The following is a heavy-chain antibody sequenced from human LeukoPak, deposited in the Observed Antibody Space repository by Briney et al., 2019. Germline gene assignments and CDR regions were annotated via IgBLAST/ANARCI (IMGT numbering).Heavy chain of an antibody. D-gene: IGHD6-6*01. CDR1: GYTFTGYY. CDR3: ARASLSSIAARRIDY. V-gene: IGHV1-2*02. CDR2: INPNSGGT. J-gene: IGHJ4*02. Sequence: GASVKVSCKASGYTFTGYYMHWVRQAPGQGLEWMGWINPNSGGTNYAQKLQGRVTMTRDTSISTAYMGLSRLRSDDTAVYYCARASLSSIAARRIDYWGQGTLVTVSS.